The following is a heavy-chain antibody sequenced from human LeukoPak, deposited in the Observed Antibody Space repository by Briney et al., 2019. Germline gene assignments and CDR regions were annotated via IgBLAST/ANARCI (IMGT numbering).Heavy chain of an antibody. Sequence: ASVKVSCEVSGYTLTEISMHWVRQAPGQGLEWMGWINPNSGGTNYAQKFQGRVTMTRDTSISTAYMELSRLRSDDTAVYHCASDLDYWGQGTLVTVST. J-gene: IGHJ4*02. CDR2: INPNSGGT. CDR1: GYTLTEIS. CDR3: ASDLDY. V-gene: IGHV1-2*02.